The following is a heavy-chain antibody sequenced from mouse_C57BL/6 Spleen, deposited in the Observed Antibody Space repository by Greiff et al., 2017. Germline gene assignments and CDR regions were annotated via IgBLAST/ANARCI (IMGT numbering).Heavy chain of an antibody. CDR3: ARLRTGTYWYFDV. Sequence: QVQLQQPGAELVRPGSSVKLSCKASGYTFTSYWMHWVKQRPIQGLEWIGNIDPSDSETHYNQKFKDKATLTVDKSSSTAYMQLSSLTSEDSAVYYCARLRTGTYWYFDVWGTGTTVTVSS. V-gene: IGHV1-52*01. J-gene: IGHJ1*03. D-gene: IGHD4-1*01. CDR1: GYTFTSYW. CDR2: IDPSDSET.